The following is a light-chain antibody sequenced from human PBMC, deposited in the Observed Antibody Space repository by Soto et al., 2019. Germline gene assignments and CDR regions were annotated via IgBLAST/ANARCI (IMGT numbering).Light chain of an antibody. CDR3: SSHTSGSTRV. J-gene: IGLJ1*01. Sequence: QSVLTQPASVSGSPGQSIAISCTGTSSDVGGYDYVSWYQQHPDKAPKLMIYEVTKRPSWVSNRFSGSKSGNTASQTISGLQPEDEADYYCSSHTSGSTRVFGSGTKVTV. V-gene: IGLV2-14*01. CDR2: EVT. CDR1: SSDVGGYDY.